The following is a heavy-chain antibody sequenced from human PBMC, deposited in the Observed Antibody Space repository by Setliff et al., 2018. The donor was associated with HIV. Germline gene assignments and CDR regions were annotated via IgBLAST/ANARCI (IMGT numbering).Heavy chain of an antibody. Sequence: SETLSLTCTVSGGSISSGDYYWSWIRQPPGKGLEWIGYIYYSGSTYYNPSLKSRVTISVDTSKNHFPLKLNSVTAADTAVYYCARAPGPYGDYNWFDPWGQGALVTVSS. V-gene: IGHV4-30-4*08. CDR2: IYYSGST. D-gene: IGHD4-17*01. CDR1: GGSISSGDYY. CDR3: ARAPGPYGDYNWFDP. J-gene: IGHJ5*02.